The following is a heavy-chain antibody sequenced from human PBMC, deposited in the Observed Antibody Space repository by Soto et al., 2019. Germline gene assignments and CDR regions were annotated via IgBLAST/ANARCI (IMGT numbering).Heavy chain of an antibody. V-gene: IGHV4-34*01. CDR1: GGSFSGYY. D-gene: IGHD6-13*01. CDR2: INHSGST. J-gene: IGHJ6*02. CDR3: ARDRLVRRSSSFYYYGMDV. Sequence: PSETLSLTCAVYGGSFSGYYWSWIRQPPGKGLEWIGEINHSGSTNYNPSLKSRVTISVDTSKNQFSLKLSSVTAADTAVYYCARDRLVRRSSSFYYYGMDVWGQGTTVT.